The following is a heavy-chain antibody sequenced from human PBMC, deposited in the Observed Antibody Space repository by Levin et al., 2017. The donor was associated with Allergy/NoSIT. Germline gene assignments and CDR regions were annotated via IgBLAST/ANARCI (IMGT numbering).Heavy chain of an antibody. D-gene: IGHD3-3*01. CDR1: GGTFSSYA. CDR3: ARKGFFAEDDAFDI. V-gene: IGHV1-69*01. CDR2: IIPIFGTA. Sequence: KISCKASGGTFSSYAISWVRQAPGQGLEWMGGIIPIFGTANYAQKFQGRVTITADESTSTAYMELSSLRSEDTAVYYCARKGFFAEDDAFDIWGQGTMVTVSS. J-gene: IGHJ3*02.